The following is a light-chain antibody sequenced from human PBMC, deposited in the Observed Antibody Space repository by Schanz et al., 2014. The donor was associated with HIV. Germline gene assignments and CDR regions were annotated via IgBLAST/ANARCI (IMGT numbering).Light chain of an antibody. CDR2: LNSDGSH. V-gene: IGLV4-69*01. Sequence: QPVLTQSPSASASLGASVKLTCTLSSGHSNYAVAWHQQQPEKGPRYLMNLNSDGSHNKGDGIPDRFSGSSSGAERYLTISSLQSEDEADYYCQTWDTGTHVLFGGGTKVTVL. CDR3: QTWDTGTHVL. CDR1: SGHSNYA. J-gene: IGLJ2*01.